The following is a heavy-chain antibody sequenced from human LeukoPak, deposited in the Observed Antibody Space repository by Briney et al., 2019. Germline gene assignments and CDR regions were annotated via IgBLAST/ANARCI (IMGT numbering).Heavy chain of an antibody. D-gene: IGHD6-6*01. V-gene: IGHV1-69*06. J-gene: IGHJ5*02. CDR3: ARGRNLAARPPHTHNWFDP. CDR2: IIPIFGTA. Sequence: GASVKVSCTASGYTFTGYYMHWVRQAPGQGLEWMGGIIPIFGTANYAQKFQGRVTITADKSTSTAYMELSSLRSEDTAVYYCARGRNLAARPPHTHNWFDPWGQGTLVTVSS. CDR1: GYTFTGYY.